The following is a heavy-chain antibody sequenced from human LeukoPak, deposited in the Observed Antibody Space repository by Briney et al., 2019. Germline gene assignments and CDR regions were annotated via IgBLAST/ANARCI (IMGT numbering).Heavy chain of an antibody. CDR1: GGSISSYY. J-gene: IGHJ4*02. V-gene: IGHV4-59*01. CDR2: IYYSGST. D-gene: IGHD5-12*01. CDR3: ARVGYSGYDIDY. Sequence: SETLSLTCTVSGGSISSYYWSWIRQPPGKGLEWIGYIYYSGSTKYNPSLKSRVTISVDASKNQFSLKLSSVTAADTAVYYCARVGYSGYDIDYWGQGTLVTVSS.